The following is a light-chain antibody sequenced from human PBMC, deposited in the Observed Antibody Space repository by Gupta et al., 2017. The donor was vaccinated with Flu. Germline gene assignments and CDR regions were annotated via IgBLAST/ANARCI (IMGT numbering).Light chain of an antibody. CDR2: KDS. V-gene: IGLV3-25*02. J-gene: IGLJ3*02. CDR1: ALPKQY. Sequence: SYALSQPPSVSVSPGQTARITCSGDALPKQYAYWYQQKPGQAPVLMIYKDSERHSGSPERFSGSNSGTTDTLTISVVQAEEEAAYYCQAADIRGTDPLVFGGGIKLTVL. CDR3: QAADIRGTDPLV.